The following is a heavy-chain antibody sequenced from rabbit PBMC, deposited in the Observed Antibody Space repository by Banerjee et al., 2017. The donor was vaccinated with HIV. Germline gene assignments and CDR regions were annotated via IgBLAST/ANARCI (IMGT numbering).Heavy chain of an antibody. Sequence: QSLEESGGDLVKPGASLTLTCTASGFSFSSNYWRCWVRQAPGKGLEWIACIYAGSSGSTYYASWAKGRFTISRTSSTTVALQMTSLTAADTATYFCARDAGYAGSNLWGPGTLVTVS. J-gene: IGHJ4*01. V-gene: IGHV1S40*01. CDR2: IYAGSSGST. CDR3: ARDAGYAGSNL. D-gene: IGHD4-2*01. CDR1: GFSFSSNYW.